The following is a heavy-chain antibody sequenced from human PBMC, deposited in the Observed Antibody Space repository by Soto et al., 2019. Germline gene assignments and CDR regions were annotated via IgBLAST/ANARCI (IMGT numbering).Heavy chain of an antibody. Sequence: EVNLLESGGGVVQPGESLRISCVGSGFTFKNYAMTWVRQAPGKGLEWVSGTTGSGANKHYADSVRGRFTISRDNSKKTLYLEMKSLRVEDTAVYYCAKDGDFGEDGPAEDFEHWGQGTLVTVSS. J-gene: IGHJ1*01. CDR2: TTGSGANK. V-gene: IGHV3-23*01. CDR3: AKDGDFGEDGPAEDFEH. CDR1: GFTFKNYA. D-gene: IGHD4-17*01.